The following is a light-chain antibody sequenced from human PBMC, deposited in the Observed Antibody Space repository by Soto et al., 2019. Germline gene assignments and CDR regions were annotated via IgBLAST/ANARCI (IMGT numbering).Light chain of an antibody. V-gene: IGKV3-20*01. CDR3: QQYGGWPRT. CDR1: QSISNNY. CDR2: DAS. Sequence: EIVLTQSPGTLSLSPGERATLSCRASQSISNNYLAWYQQTTGQAPRLLIYDASNRAAGIPDRFSGSGSGTDFTLTISRLEPEDFGVYHCQQYGGWPRTFGQGTKVEIK. J-gene: IGKJ1*01.